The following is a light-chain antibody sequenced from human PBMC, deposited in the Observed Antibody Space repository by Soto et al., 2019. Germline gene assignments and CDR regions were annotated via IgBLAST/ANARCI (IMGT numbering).Light chain of an antibody. Sequence: DIQMTQSPSTLSSSVGERVTITCRASQSVSNWLAWYQQKPGKAPNLLIYDVSSLESGVPSRFSGSGSGTEFILTISSLQPDDFATYYCQQYDSYSWTFGQGTKME. CDR2: DVS. CDR1: QSVSNW. CDR3: QQYDSYSWT. V-gene: IGKV1-5*01. J-gene: IGKJ1*01.